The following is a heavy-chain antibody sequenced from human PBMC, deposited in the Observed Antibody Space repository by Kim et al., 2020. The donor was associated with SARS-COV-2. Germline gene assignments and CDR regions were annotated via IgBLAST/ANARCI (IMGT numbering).Heavy chain of an antibody. D-gene: IGHD3-10*01. V-gene: IGHV3-30*18. J-gene: IGHJ6*02. CDR3: AKDRVRGVIIKYYYYGMDV. CDR1: GFTFSSYG. CDR2: ISYDGSNK. Sequence: GGSLRLSCAASGFTFSSYGMHWVRQAPGKGLEWVAVISYDGSNKYYADSVKGRFTISRDNSKNTLYLQMNSLRAEDTAVYYCAKDRVRGVIIKYYYYGMDVWGQGTTVTVSS.